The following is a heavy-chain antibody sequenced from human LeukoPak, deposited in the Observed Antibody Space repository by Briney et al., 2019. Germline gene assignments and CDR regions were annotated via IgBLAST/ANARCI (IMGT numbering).Heavy chain of an antibody. J-gene: IGHJ4*02. CDR2: IKQDGSEK. CDR1: GFIFSSYW. CDR3: ARDWDIDY. Sequence: GGSLRLSCAGSGFIFSSYWMSWVRQAPGKGLEWVANIKQDGSEKYYVDSVKGRFTISRDNAKNSTYLQMNSLRAEDTAVYYCARDWDIDYWGQGTLVTVSS. V-gene: IGHV3-7*01. D-gene: IGHD1-26*01.